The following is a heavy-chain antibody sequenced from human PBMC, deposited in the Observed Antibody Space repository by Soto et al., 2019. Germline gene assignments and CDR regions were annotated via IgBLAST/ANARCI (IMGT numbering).Heavy chain of an antibody. V-gene: IGHV1-18*01. CDR2: ISAYNGNT. CDR3: ARDPSGYSSGWYAEYFQH. CDR1: GYTFTSYG. J-gene: IGHJ1*01. Sequence: ASVKLSCKASGYTFTSYGISWVRHAPGQGLEWMGWISAYNGNTNYAQKLQGRVTMTTDTSTSTAYMELRSLRSDDTAVYYCARDPSGYSSGWYAEYFQHWGQGTLVTVSS. D-gene: IGHD6-19*01.